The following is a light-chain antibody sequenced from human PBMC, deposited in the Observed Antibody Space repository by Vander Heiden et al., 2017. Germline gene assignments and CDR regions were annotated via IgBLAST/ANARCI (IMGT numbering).Light chain of an antibody. J-gene: IGKJ2*01. CDR2: AAS. Sequence: DMEMTQSTSWLWTYVRDRVIITCRASQSISSYLNWYQQKPGKAPKLQIYAASSVQSGVPSRFSGSGSGTDFTLTVSSLQPEDFATYYCQQSDSTPYAFGEGTKLEIK. V-gene: IGKV1-39*01. CDR1: QSISSY. CDR3: QQSDSTPYA.